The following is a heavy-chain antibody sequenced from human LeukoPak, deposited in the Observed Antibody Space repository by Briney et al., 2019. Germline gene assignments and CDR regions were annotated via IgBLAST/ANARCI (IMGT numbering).Heavy chain of an antibody. Sequence: GGSLRLSCAASGFTFSSYAMSWVRQAPGKGLEWVSAISGSGGSTYYADSVKGRFTISRDNSKNTLYLQMNSLRAEDAAVYYCAKVGPSQWLVASSFDYWGQGTLVTVSS. D-gene: IGHD6-19*01. CDR2: ISGSGGST. CDR3: AKVGPSQWLVASSFDY. V-gene: IGHV3-23*01. J-gene: IGHJ4*02. CDR1: GFTFSSYA.